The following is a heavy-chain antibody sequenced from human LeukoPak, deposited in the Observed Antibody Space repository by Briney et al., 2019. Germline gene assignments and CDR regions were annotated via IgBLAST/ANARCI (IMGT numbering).Heavy chain of an antibody. J-gene: IGHJ5*02. Sequence: ASVKVSCKASGYTFTSYGISWVRQAPGQGLEWMGWISAYNGNTNYAQKLQGRVTMTTDTSTSTAYMELRSLRSDDTAVYYRARGTGIVVVPASFGGWFDPWGQGTLVTVSS. D-gene: IGHD2-2*01. CDR2: ISAYNGNT. CDR3: ARGTGIVVVPASFGGWFDP. CDR1: GYTFTSYG. V-gene: IGHV1-18*01.